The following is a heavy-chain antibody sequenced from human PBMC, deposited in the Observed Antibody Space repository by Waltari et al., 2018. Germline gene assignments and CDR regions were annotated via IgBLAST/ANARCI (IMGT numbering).Heavy chain of an antibody. D-gene: IGHD6-6*01. CDR1: GFTFSSYA. J-gene: IGHJ4*02. CDR2: LSGSGGSK. CDR3: AKDRAVGGMYSSSSGGDFDY. Sequence: EVQLLASGGGLVQPGGSLRLSCAASGFTFSSYAMSWVRQAPGKGLEWASALSGSGGSKYYADSVKGRFTISRDNSKNTLYLQMNSLGAEDTAVYYCAKDRAVGGMYSSSSGGDFDYWGQGTLVTVSS. V-gene: IGHV3-23*01.